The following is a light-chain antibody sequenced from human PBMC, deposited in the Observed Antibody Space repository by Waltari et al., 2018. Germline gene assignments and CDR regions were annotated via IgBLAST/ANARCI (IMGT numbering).Light chain of an antibody. CDR3: QQYFTTPAWT. V-gene: IGKV4-1*01. J-gene: IGKJ1*01. Sequence: DIVMTQSPDSVSMSLGERATTHCKYSRSILYSSNNMNYLAWYQQKPRQPPKLLIYWASTRESGVPDRFSGSGSGTDFTLTISSLQAEDVAVYYCQQYFTTPAWTFGQGTKVEIK. CDR2: WAS. CDR1: RSILYSSNNMNY.